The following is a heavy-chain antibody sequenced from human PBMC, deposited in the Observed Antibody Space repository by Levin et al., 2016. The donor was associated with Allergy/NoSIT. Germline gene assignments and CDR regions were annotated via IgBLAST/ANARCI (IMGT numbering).Heavy chain of an antibody. V-gene: IGHV3-30*04. CDR3: ASPWRYQLLSPKSNWFDP. J-gene: IGHJ5*02. Sequence: SLKISCAASGFTFSSYAMHWVRQAPGKGLEWVAVISYDGSNKYYADSVKGRFTISRDNSKNTLYLQMNSLRAEDTAVYYCASPWRYQLLSPKSNWFDPWGQGTLVTVSS. CDR1: GFTFSSYA. D-gene: IGHD2-2*01. CDR2: ISYDGSNK.